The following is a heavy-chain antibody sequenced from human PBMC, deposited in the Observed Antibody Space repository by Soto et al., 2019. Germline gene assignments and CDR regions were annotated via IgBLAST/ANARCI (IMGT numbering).Heavy chain of an antibody. Sequence: SETLSLTCTVSGGSISSYYWGWIRQPPGKGLEWIGYIYYSGSTNYNPSLKSRVTISVDTSKNQFSLKLSSVTAADTAVYYCASRPIGYYYGSSGYAYYFDYWGPGTLVTVSS. CDR2: IYYSGST. CDR3: ASRPIGYYYGSSGYAYYFDY. CDR1: GGSISSYY. V-gene: IGHV4-59*01. J-gene: IGHJ4*02. D-gene: IGHD3-22*01.